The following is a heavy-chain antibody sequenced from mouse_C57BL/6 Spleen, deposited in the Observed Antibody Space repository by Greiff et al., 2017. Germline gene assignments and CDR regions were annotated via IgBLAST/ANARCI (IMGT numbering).Heavy chain of an antibody. J-gene: IGHJ2*01. D-gene: IGHD1-1*01. V-gene: IGHV1-82*01. CDR3: ARYGSSWNFCD. CDR2: IYPGDGDT. Sequence: QVQLQQSGPELVKPGASVKISCKASGYAFSSSWMNWVKQRPGQGLEWIGRIYPGDGDTNYNGKFKGKATLTADKSSSTAYMQHSSLTSEDSAVYFCARYGSSWNFCDWGQGTTLTVSS. CDR1: GYAFSSSW.